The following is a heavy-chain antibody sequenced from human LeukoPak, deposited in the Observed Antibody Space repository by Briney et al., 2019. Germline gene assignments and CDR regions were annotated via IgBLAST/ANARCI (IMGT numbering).Heavy chain of an antibody. D-gene: IGHD3-22*01. CDR3: ARQRRYYYDSSGSTYNWFDP. Sequence: MASETLFLTCTVSGGSISSYYWSWIRQPPGKGLEWIGYIYYSGSTNYNPSLKSRVTISVDTSKNQFSLKLSSVTAADTAVYYCARQRRYYYDSSGSTYNWFDPWGQGTLVTVSS. CDR1: GGSISSYY. V-gene: IGHV4-59*08. J-gene: IGHJ5*02. CDR2: IYYSGST.